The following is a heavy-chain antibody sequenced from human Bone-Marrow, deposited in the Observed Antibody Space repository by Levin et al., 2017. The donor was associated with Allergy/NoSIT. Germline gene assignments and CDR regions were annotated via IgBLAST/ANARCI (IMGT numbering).Heavy chain of an antibody. J-gene: IGHJ6*02. Sequence: LSLTCAASEFIVSSNYMSWVRQAPGKGLDWVSVIYSGGSAYYAESVKGRFTISRDNSKNTLYLQMNSLRAEDTAVYYCVARSNGMDVWGQGTTVTVSS. CDR1: EFIVSSNY. V-gene: IGHV3-66*01. CDR2: IYSGGSA. CDR3: VARSNGMDV. D-gene: IGHD5-12*01.